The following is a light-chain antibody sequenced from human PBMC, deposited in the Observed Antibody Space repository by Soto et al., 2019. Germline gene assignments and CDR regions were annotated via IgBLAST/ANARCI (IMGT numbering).Light chain of an antibody. CDR3: QQYGSSPGIT. J-gene: IGKJ3*01. Sequence: EIVLTQSPGTLSLSPGERATLSCRASQSVSSSYLAWYQQKPGQAPRLLIYGASSRATGIPDRFSGSGSGTDFTLTISRLEPEDFAXYYCQQYGSSPGITFGPGTKVDIK. V-gene: IGKV3-20*01. CDR1: QSVSSSY. CDR2: GAS.